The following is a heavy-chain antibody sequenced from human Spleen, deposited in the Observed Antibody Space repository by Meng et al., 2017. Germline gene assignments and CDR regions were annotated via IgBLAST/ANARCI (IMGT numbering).Heavy chain of an antibody. Sequence: ASVKVSCKASGYTFTSYGISWVRQAPGQGLEWMGWISAYNGNTNYAQKLQGRVTMTTDTSTSTAYMELRSLRSDDTAVYYCAREVTTFGGVIVNGLDYWGQGTLVTVSS. CDR2: ISAYNGNT. V-gene: IGHV1-18*01. CDR3: AREVTTFGGVIVNGLDY. CDR1: GYTFTSYG. J-gene: IGHJ4*02. D-gene: IGHD3-16*02.